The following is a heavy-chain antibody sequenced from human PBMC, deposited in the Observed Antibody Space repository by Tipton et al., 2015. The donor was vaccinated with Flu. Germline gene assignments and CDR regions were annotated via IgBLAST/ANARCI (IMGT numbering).Heavy chain of an antibody. D-gene: IGHD1-1*01. J-gene: IGHJ3*01. CDR3: ARDKGAGTYTFDV. CDR1: GYTFTSYN. CDR2: IYPAGGGI. Sequence: QVQLVQSGAEMKKPGASVKVSCKASGYTFTSYNMHWVRQAPGQGLEWMGIIYPAGGGISYAQKFQGRVIMTRDRSTGTLHMELSSLRPDDTAMYYCARDKGAGTYTFDVWGQGTMTTVSA. V-gene: IGHV1-46*01.